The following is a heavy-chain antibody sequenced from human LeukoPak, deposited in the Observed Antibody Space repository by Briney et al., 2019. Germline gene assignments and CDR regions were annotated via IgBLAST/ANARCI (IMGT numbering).Heavy chain of an antibody. CDR2: IYHSGST. J-gene: IGHJ4*02. V-gene: IGHV4-38-2*02. D-gene: IGHD3-3*01. CDR3: ARVGITIFGVVIHYFDY. Sequence: PSETLSLTCNVSGYSISSGYYWGWIRQFPGKGLEWIGSIYHSGSTYYNPSLKSRVTISVDTSKNQFSLKLSSVTAADTAVYYCARVGITIFGVVIHYFDYWGQGTLVTVSS. CDR1: GYSISSGYY.